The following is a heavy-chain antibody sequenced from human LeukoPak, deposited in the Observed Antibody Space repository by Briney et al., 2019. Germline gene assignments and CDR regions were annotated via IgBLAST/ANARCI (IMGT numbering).Heavy chain of an antibody. CDR2: IHYSGST. J-gene: IGHJ3*02. CDR3: ARALTDGAFDI. CDR1: GGSISSGDYY. Sequence: SQTLSLTCTVSGGSISSGDYYWSWIRQPPGKGLEWIGYIHYSGSTYYNPSLKSRVTISVDTSKNQFSLKLSSVTAADTAVYYCARALTDGAFDIWGQGTMVTVSS. V-gene: IGHV4-30-4*08. D-gene: IGHD2-8*02.